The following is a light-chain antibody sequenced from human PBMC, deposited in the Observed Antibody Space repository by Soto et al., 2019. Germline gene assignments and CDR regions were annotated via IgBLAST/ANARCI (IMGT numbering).Light chain of an antibody. Sequence: EIVMTQSPATLSVSPGETATLSCRASQSVSRNLAWYQLKPGQAPRLLIYDAFARATGIPARFSGSGSGTQFTLTISSLQSEDFAVYYCQQYNNWPPLTFVGGTKVEIK. V-gene: IGKV3-15*01. CDR2: DAF. CDR3: QQYNNWPPLT. CDR1: QSVSRN. J-gene: IGKJ4*01.